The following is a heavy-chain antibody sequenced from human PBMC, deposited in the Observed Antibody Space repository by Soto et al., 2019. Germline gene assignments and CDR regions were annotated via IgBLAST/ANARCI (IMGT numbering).Heavy chain of an antibody. Sequence: SVKVSCKASRVAFSKFIVTWVRQAPGLGLEWVGGIIPIFGTANYAQKFQGRVTITADESTSTSYLEVNNLRSEDTAVYYCAKVRYSSPMGYYYGMDVWGQGTTVTVS. CDR1: RVAFSKFI. J-gene: IGHJ6*02. V-gene: IGHV1-69*13. CDR3: AKVRYSSPMGYYYGMDV. D-gene: IGHD6-19*01. CDR2: IIPIFGTA.